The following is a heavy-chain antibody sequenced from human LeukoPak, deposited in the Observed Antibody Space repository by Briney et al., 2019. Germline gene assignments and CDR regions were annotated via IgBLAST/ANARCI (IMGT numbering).Heavy chain of an antibody. CDR2: ISSSSSYT. Sequence: GGSLRLSCAASGFTFSNYAMTWVRQAPGKGLEWVSYISSSSSYTNYADSVKGRFTISRDNAKNSLYLQMNSLRAEDTAVYYCARDGVAATDYWGQGTLVTVSS. J-gene: IGHJ4*02. V-gene: IGHV3-11*06. CDR3: ARDGVAATDY. D-gene: IGHD2-15*01. CDR1: GFTFSNYA.